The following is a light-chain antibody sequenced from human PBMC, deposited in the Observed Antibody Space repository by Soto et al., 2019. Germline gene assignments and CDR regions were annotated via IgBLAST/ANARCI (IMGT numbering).Light chain of an antibody. CDR1: QDIGIY. J-gene: IGKJ1*01. CDR3: QINVGAPRT. Sequence: DIQMTQSPSSLSASVGDRVTITCRASQDIGIYLAWYQQKSGRVPKLLIYTTSTLHSGVPSRFSGSGSGTEFTLTISGLQPEDVATYFCQINVGAPRTFGQGTKVEIK. V-gene: IGKV1-27*01. CDR2: TTS.